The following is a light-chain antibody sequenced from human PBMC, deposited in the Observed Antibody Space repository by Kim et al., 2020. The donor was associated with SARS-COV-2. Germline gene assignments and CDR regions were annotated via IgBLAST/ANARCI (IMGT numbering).Light chain of an antibody. CDR2: DAS. CDR1: QDINIY. CDR3: QQYDNLPYT. J-gene: IGKJ2*01. Sequence: DIQMTQSPSSLSTSIGDRVTITCQASQDINIYLNWYQQKPGKAPKLLIYDASNLETGVPSRFTGSGSGTDFTFTISSLQAEDFATYYCQQYDNLPYTFGQGTKLEI. V-gene: IGKV1-33*01.